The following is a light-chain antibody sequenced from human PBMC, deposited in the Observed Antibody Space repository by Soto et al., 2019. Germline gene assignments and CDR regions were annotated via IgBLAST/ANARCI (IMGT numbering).Light chain of an antibody. V-gene: IGKV3-15*01. J-gene: IGKJ1*01. CDR3: QQYNNWPL. Sequence: EVVMTQSPATVSVSPGERATLSCRASQSVSSNLAWYRQKPGQAPRLLMYGASTRATSISARFSGSGSGTEFTLTISSLQSEDFAVYYCQQYNNWPLFGQGTKVDIK. CDR2: GAS. CDR1: QSVSSN.